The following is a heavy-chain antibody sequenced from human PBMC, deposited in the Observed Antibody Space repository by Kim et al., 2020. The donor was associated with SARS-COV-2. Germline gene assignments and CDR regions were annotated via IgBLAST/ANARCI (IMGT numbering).Heavy chain of an antibody. CDR2: ISYDGSNK. J-gene: IGHJ4*02. V-gene: IGHV3-30*18. CDR3: AKDYQYYYDSSGYTAGAGLDY. Sequence: GGSLRLSCAASGFTFSSYGMHWVRQAPGKGLEWVAVISYDGSNKYYADSVKGRFTISRDNSKNTLYLQMNSLRAEDTAVYYCAKDYQYYYDSSGYTAGAGLDYWGQGTLVTVSS. CDR1: GFTFSSYG. D-gene: IGHD3-22*01.